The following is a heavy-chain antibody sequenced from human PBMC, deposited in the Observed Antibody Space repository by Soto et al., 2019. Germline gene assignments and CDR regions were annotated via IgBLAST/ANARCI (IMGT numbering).Heavy chain of an antibody. V-gene: IGHV3-33*01. CDR2: IWYDGSNK. Sequence: GGSLRLSCAASGFTFSSYGMHWVRQAPGKGLEWVAVIWYDGSNKYYADSVKGRFTISRDNSKNTLYLQMNSLRAEDTAVYYCARVDGVLGWFGELYFIDYWGQGTLVTVSS. J-gene: IGHJ4*02. CDR1: GFTFSSYG. CDR3: ARVDGVLGWFGELYFIDY. D-gene: IGHD3-10*01.